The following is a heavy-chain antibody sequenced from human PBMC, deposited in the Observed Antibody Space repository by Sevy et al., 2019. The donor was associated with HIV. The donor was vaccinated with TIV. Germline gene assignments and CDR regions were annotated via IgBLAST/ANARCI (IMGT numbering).Heavy chain of an antibody. CDR3: ARDREPSPL. CDR1: GFTFSSYS. V-gene: IGHV3-21*01. Sequence: GGSLRLSCTASGFTFSSYSMNWVRQAPGKGLEWVSSISSTSSDIYYADSVKGRFTISRDNAKNSLYLQMNSLRAEDTAVYYCARDREPSPLWGQGTMVTVSS. CDR2: ISSTSSDI. J-gene: IGHJ3*01.